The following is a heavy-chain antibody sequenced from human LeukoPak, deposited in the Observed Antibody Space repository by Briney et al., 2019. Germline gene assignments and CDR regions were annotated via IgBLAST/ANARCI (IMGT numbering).Heavy chain of an antibody. CDR2: IRYDGSNK. CDR3: ARDYDSWSGYYSPTRGYFGY. D-gene: IGHD3-3*01. CDR1: GFTFSGSG. J-gene: IGHJ4*02. V-gene: IGHV3-30*02. Sequence: PGGSLRLSCAASGFTFSGSGMHWVRQAPGKGLEWVTFIRYDGSNKYYTDSVKGRFTISRDNSKNTLYLQMDSLRAEDTAVYYCARDYDSWSGYYSPTRGYFGYWGQGTLVTVSS.